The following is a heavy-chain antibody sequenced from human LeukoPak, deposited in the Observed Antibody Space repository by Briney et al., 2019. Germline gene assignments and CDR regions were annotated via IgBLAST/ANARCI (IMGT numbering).Heavy chain of an antibody. CDR2: IIPIFGTA. CDR3: ARGVLRFLERVYYYYYMDV. CDR1: GYTFTSYA. J-gene: IGHJ6*03. D-gene: IGHD3-3*01. V-gene: IGHV1-69*05. Sequence: ASVKVSCKASGYTFTSYAISWVRQAPGQGLEWMGGIIPIFGTANYAQKFQGRVTITTDESTSTAYMELSSLRSEDTAVYYCARGVLRFLERVYYYYYMDVWGKGTTVTVSS.